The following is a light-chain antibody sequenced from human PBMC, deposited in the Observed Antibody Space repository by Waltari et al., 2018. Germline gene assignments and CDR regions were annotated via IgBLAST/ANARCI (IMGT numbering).Light chain of an antibody. Sequence: QSVLTQPPPVSGAPGPRVSISCTGSTSNIGAGYDVHWYQQGPGKAPKLIIYGTNTRPLGVPDRFFGSQYGTSASLAIIGLQAEDEGDYYCQSYDTTLSVVFGGGTKLTV. CDR3: QSYDTTLSVV. V-gene: IGLV1-40*01. CDR2: GTN. J-gene: IGLJ2*01. CDR1: TSNIGAGYD.